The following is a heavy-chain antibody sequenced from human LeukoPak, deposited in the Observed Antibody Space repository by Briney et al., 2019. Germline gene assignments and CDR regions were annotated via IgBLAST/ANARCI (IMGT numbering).Heavy chain of an antibody. D-gene: IGHD5-24*01. CDR3: ARDGPDGYTSYDY. CDR2: IKQDGNEK. Sequence: GGSLRLSCAASGFTFSSYWMSWVRQAPGKGLEWVANIKQDGNEKYYVDSVKGRFTISRDNAKNSLYLRMNSLRAEDTAVYYCARDGPDGYTSYDYWGQGTLVTVSS. CDR1: GFTFSSYW. V-gene: IGHV3-7*03. J-gene: IGHJ4*02.